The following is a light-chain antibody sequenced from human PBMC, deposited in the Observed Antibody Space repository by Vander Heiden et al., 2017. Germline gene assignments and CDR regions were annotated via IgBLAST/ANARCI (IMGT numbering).Light chain of an antibody. CDR3: QQRYTTLIT. CDR2: AAS. J-gene: IGKJ5*01. V-gene: IGKV1-39*01. Sequence: DIQMTQSPSSLSGSVGDRVTITCRASQSVSTYLNWYQQKPGKAPKLLIYAASTLQSGVPPRFSGSGSGTDFTLTISSLQPEDFATYYCQQRYTTLITFGQGTRLEI. CDR1: QSVSTY.